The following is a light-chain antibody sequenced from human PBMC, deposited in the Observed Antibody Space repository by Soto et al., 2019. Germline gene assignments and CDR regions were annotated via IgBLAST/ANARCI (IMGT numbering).Light chain of an antibody. J-gene: IGLJ1*01. Sequence: QSALTQHASVSGSPGQSITISCTGTSTDVGGYKYVSWYQQHPGTAPKLMIFEVNGRPSGVSDRFSGSKSGNTASLTISGHQPEDEADYYCSSFSSSSTPYVFGTGTKLTVL. CDR3: SSFSSSSTPYV. CDR1: STDVGGYKY. CDR2: EVN. V-gene: IGLV2-14*01.